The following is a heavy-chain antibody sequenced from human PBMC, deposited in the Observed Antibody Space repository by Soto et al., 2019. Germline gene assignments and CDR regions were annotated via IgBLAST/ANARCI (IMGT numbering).Heavy chain of an antibody. J-gene: IGHJ5*02. CDR1: GYTFTGYY. D-gene: IGHD2-15*01. V-gene: IGHV1-2*02. Sequence: ASVKVSCKASGYTFTGYYMHWVRQAPGQGLEWMGWINPNSGGTNYAQKFQGRVTMTRDTSISTAYMELSRLRSDDTAVYYCARESFGDCSGGSCYSSWFDPWGQGTLVTVSS. CDR3: ARESFGDCSGGSCYSSWFDP. CDR2: INPNSGGT.